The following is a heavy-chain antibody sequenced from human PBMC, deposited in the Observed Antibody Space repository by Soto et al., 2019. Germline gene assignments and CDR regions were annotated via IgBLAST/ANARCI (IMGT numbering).Heavy chain of an antibody. Sequence: GASVKVSCKASGGTFNSYAISWVRQAPGQGLEWMGGIIPIFGTANYAQKFQGRVTITADESTSTAYMELSSLRSEDTAVYYCARDLGGGNRFDYWGQGTLVTVSS. CDR1: GGTFNSYA. CDR3: ARDLGGGNRFDY. V-gene: IGHV1-69*13. D-gene: IGHD2-15*01. J-gene: IGHJ4*02. CDR2: IIPIFGTA.